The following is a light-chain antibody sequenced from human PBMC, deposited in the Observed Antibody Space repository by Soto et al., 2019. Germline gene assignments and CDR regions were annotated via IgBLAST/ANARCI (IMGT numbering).Light chain of an antibody. Sequence: EIVLTQSPGTLSLSPGERATLSCTASQSVSDSYLAWYQQKPGQAPRLLIYGASSRATGIPDRFSGSGSGTDFPLTINRLEPEDLAVYYCQQYGTARTFGQGPKVEIK. CDR2: GAS. J-gene: IGKJ1*01. V-gene: IGKV3-20*01. CDR3: QQYGTART. CDR1: QSVSDSY.